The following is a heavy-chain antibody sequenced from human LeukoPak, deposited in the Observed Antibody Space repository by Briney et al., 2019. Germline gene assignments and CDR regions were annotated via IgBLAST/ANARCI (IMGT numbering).Heavy chain of an antibody. D-gene: IGHD3-22*01. J-gene: IGHJ3*02. CDR3: ARVSSGTYYYDSSGQDAFDI. V-gene: IGHV4-30-2*01. CDR1: GGSISSGGYS. Sequence: SETLSLTCAVSGGSISSGGYSWSWIRQPPGKGLEWIGYIYHGGSTYYNPSLKSRVTISVDRSKNQFSLKLSSVTAADTAVYYCARVSSGTYYYDSSGQDAFDIWGQGTMVTVSS. CDR2: IYHGGST.